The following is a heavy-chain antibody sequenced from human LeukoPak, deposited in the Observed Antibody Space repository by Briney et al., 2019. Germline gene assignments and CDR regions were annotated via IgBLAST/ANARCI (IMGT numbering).Heavy chain of an antibody. CDR2: ISYDGSNK. D-gene: IGHD2-2*01. Sequence: AGGSLRLSCAASGFTFSNYAMHWVRQAPGKGLEWVAVISYDGSNKYYADSVKGRFTISRDNSKNTLYLQMNSLRAEDTAVYYCARVLGYCTSTSCSLFDYWGQGTLVTVSS. CDR3: ARVLGYCTSTSCSLFDY. J-gene: IGHJ4*02. CDR1: GFTFSNYA. V-gene: IGHV3-30-3*01.